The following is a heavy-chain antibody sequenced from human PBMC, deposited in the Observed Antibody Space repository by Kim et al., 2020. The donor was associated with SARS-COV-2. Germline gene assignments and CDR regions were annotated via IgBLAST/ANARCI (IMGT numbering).Heavy chain of an antibody. CDR1: GGSISSYY. Sequence: SETLSLTCTVSGGSISSYYWSWIRQPPGKGLEWIGYIYYSGSTNYNPSLKSRVTISVDTSKNQFSLKLSSVTAADTAMYYCARALYKSSHIDYWGQGTLVTVSS. CDR2: IYYSGST. J-gene: IGHJ4*02. V-gene: IGHV4-59*13. D-gene: IGHD6-13*01. CDR3: ARALYKSSHIDY.